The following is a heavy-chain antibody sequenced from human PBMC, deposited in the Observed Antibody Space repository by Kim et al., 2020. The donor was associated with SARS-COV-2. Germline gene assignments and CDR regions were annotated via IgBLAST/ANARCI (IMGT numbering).Heavy chain of an antibody. CDR3: AREREMATTAYYFDY. CDR2: IYFSGST. V-gene: IGHV4-59*13. CDR1: GGSISSYY. Sequence: SETLSLTCTVSGGSISSYYWSWIRQPPGKGLEWIGYIYFSGSTNYNPSLKSRVTISVDTSKNQFSLKLSSVTAADTAVYYCAREREMATTAYYFDYWGQGTLVTVSS. J-gene: IGHJ4*02. D-gene: IGHD5-12*01.